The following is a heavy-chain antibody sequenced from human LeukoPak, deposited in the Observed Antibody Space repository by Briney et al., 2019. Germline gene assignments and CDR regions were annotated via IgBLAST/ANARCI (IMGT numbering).Heavy chain of an antibody. V-gene: IGHV3-48*04. D-gene: IGHD6-13*01. J-gene: IGHJ6*03. Sequence: GGSLRLSCAASEFTFVRYAMNWVRQAPGKGLEWVSYISSSSFKIGYADSVKGRFTISRDNSKNSLYLQMDSLRVEDTAVYYCVRDPSYGRSWYYYMDVWGKGTTVTVSS. CDR2: ISSSSFKI. CDR1: EFTFVRYA. CDR3: VRDPSYGRSWYYYMDV.